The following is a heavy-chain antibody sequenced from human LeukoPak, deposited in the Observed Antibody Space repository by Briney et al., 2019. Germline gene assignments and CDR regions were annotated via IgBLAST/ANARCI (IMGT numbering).Heavy chain of an antibody. J-gene: IGHJ4*02. Sequence: PSETLSLTCTVSGGSINSNYWSWIRQPPGKGLEWIGYIYYSGTTNYNPSLKSRVTISVDTSKNQFSLNLRSVTAADTAVYFCVKVGTGTIDYWGQGTLVTVSS. V-gene: IGHV4-59*01. CDR2: IYYSGTT. D-gene: IGHD1-1*01. CDR3: VKVGTGTIDY. CDR1: GGSINSNY.